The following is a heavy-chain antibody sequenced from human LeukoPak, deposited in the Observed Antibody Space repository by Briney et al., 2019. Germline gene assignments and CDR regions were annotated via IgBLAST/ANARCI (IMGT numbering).Heavy chain of an antibody. D-gene: IGHD1-26*01. CDR1: GYTFTGYY. CDR3: ARDYGGSYFDY. CDR2: IDPNSGGT. J-gene: IGHJ4*02. Sequence: ASVKVSCKASGYTFTGYYMHWVRQAPRQGLEWMGWIDPNSGGTNYAQKFQGRVTMTRDTSISTAYMELSRLRSDDTAVYYCARDYGGSYFDYWGQGTLVTVSS. V-gene: IGHV1-2*02.